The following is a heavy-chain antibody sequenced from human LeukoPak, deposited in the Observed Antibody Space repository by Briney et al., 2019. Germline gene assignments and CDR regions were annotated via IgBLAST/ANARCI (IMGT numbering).Heavy chain of an antibody. V-gene: IGHV4-38-2*01. CDR2: IYHSGST. CDR3: ARRTYFDY. Sequence: SETLSLTCAVSGYSISSGYYLGWIRQPPGKGLEWIGSIYHSGSTYYNPSLKSRVTISVDTSKNQFSLKLSSVTAADTAVYYCARRTYFDYWGQGTLVTVSS. CDR1: GYSISSGYY. J-gene: IGHJ4*02.